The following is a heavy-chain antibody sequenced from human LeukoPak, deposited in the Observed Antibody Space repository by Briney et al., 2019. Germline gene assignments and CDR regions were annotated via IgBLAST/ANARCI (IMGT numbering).Heavy chain of an antibody. V-gene: IGHV3-23*01. D-gene: IGHD6-13*01. CDR1: QFKFNNYG. Sequence: PGGSLRLSCATSQFKFNNYGMTWVRQGPGKGLEWVSSITGSGGRTQYADSVQGRFTISRDNSKNTLYLQMNSLRAEDTAVYYCAKDIAAAFGYWGQGTLVTVSS. CDR2: ITGSGGRT. CDR3: AKDIAAAFGY. J-gene: IGHJ4*02.